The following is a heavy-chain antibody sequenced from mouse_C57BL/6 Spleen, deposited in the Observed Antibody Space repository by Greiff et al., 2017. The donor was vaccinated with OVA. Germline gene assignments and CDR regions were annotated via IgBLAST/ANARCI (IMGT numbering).Heavy chain of an antibody. Sequence: VQLKESGPVLVKPGASVKMSCKASGYTFTDYYMNWVKQSHGKSLEWIGVINPYNGGTSYNQKFKGKATLTVDKSSSTAYMELNILTSEDSAVYYCARGDYDGFFDYWGQGTTLTVSS. D-gene: IGHD2-3*01. CDR2: INPYNGGT. CDR3: ARGDYDGFFDY. J-gene: IGHJ2*01. CDR1: GYTFTDYY. V-gene: IGHV1-19*01.